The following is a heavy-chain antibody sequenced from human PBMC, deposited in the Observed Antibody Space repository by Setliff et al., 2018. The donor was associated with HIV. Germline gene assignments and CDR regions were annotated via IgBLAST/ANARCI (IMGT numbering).Heavy chain of an antibody. CDR2: IYYSGST. Sequence: SETLSLTCTVSGASISGYYWSWIRQPPGKGLEWIGYIYYSGSTNYNPSLKSRVTISVDTSKNQFSLKLSSVTAADTAVYYCARGHSHGYGYSGSYGPFDIWGQGTMVTVS. J-gene: IGHJ3*02. CDR3: ARGHSHGYGYSGSYGPFDI. V-gene: IGHV4-59*08. CDR1: GASISGYY. D-gene: IGHD1-26*01.